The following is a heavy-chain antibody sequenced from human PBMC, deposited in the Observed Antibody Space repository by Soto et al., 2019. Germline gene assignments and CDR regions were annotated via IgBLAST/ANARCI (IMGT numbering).Heavy chain of an antibody. CDR2: ISAYNGNT. Sequence: ASVKVSCKASGYTFTSYGISWVRQAPGQGLEWMGWISAYNGNTNYAQKFQGRVTMTTDTSTSTAYMELRSLRSDDTAVYYCARDLQYRYDFWSGYTYYFDYWGQGTLVTVSS. D-gene: IGHD3-3*01. J-gene: IGHJ4*02. CDR3: ARDLQYRYDFWSGYTYYFDY. V-gene: IGHV1-18*01. CDR1: GYTFTSYG.